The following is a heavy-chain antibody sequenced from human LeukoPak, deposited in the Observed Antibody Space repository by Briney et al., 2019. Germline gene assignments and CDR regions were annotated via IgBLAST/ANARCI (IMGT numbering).Heavy chain of an antibody. CDR3: ARGDYDFWSGYGYYYYGMDV. V-gene: IGHV3-21*01. CDR2: ISSSSSYI. Sequence: PGGSLRLSCAASGFTFSSYSMNWVRQAPGKGLEWVSSISSSSSYIYYADSVKGRFTISRDNAKNSLHLQMNSLRAEDTAVYYCARGDYDFWSGYGYYYYGMDVWGQGTTVTVSS. D-gene: IGHD3-3*01. J-gene: IGHJ6*02. CDR1: GFTFSSYS.